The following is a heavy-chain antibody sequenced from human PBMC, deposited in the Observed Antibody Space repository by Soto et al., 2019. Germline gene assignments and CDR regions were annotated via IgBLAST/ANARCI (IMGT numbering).Heavy chain of an antibody. V-gene: IGHV6-1*01. J-gene: IGHJ6*02. Sequence: PSQTLSLTCAISGDSVSSNSAAWNWIRQSPSRGLEWLGRTYYRSKWYNDYAVSVKSRITTNPDTSKNQFSLQLNSVTPEDTAVYYCARVRITGTIRYYYYGMDVWGQGTTVTVSS. D-gene: IGHD1-7*01. CDR1: GDSVSSNSAA. CDR2: TYYRSKWYN. CDR3: ARVRITGTIRYYYYGMDV.